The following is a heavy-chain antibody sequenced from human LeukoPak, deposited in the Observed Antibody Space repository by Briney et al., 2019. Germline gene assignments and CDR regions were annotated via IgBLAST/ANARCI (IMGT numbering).Heavy chain of an antibody. Sequence: ASVKVSCKASGYTFTCCSLHWLQQVPGQGLERMRWITLYNGNTKHAKKFQGRVTITRDMSLRTAYIELSSLRSEDSAVYYWAREGRGYSGYDYGCYYYGMDVWGQGTTATVSS. D-gene: IGHD5-12*01. CDR3: AREGRGYSGYDYGCYYYGMDV. CDR1: GYTFTCCS. CDR2: ITLYNGNT. V-gene: IGHV1-68*01. J-gene: IGHJ6*02.